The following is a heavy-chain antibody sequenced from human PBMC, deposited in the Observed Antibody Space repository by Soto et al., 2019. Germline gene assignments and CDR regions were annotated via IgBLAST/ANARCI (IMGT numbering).Heavy chain of an antibody. CDR3: AKGRLGYFSSTSCYIPSFLY. CDR2: ISGSGGST. V-gene: IGHV3-23*01. J-gene: IGHJ4*02. CDR1: GFTFSSYA. Sequence: GGSLRLSCAASGFTFSSYAMSWVRQAPGKGLEWVSAISGSGGSTYYADSVKGRFTISRDNSKNTLYLQMNSLRAEDTAVYYCAKGRLGYFSSTSCYIPSFLYWGQGLLVTGSS. D-gene: IGHD2-2*02.